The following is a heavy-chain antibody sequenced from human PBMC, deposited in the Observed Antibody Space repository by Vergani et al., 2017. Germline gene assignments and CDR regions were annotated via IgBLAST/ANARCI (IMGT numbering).Heavy chain of an antibody. J-gene: IGHJ6*03. CDR3: ARVLSRNYYYYYMDV. V-gene: IGHV1-69*13. Sequence: QVQLVQSGAEVKKPGSSVKVSCKASGGTFSSYAISWVRQAPGQGLEWMGGIIPIFGTATYAQKFQGRVTIGADESTSTPYMELSSLSSEETAVYYCARVLSRNYYYYYMDVWGKGTTVTVSS. CDR1: GGTFSSYA. CDR2: IIPIFGTA.